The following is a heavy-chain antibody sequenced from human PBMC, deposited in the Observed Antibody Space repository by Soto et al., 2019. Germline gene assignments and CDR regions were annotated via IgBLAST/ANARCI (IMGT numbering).Heavy chain of an antibody. CDR1: RFTFSTYG. J-gene: IGHJ6*02. Sequence: QVQLVESGGGVVQPGRSLRLSCAASRFTFSTYGMHWVRQAPGKGLEWVAVISYDGTYKYYADSVKGRFTISRDNSKSTLYLQMNNLRAEESAVYYCAKDFDSSSWKNYYYYGMDVWGQGTTVTVSS. CDR3: AKDFDSSSWKNYYYYGMDV. V-gene: IGHV3-30*18. D-gene: IGHD6-13*01. CDR2: ISYDGTYK.